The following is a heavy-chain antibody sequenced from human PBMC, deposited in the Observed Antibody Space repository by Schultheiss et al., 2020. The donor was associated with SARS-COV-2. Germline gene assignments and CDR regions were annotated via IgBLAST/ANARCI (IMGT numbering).Heavy chain of an antibody. D-gene: IGHD1-26*01. J-gene: IGHJ6*02. CDR2: INHSGST. V-gene: IGHV4-34*01. CDR1: GGSVTNYY. CDR3: ARASGSYYYYGMDV. Sequence: SQTLSLTCAVYGGSVTNYYWNWIRQPPGKGLEWIGEINHSGSTNYNPSLKSRVTISVDTSKNQFSLKLSSVTAADTAVYYCARASGSYYYYGMDVWGQGTTVTVSS.